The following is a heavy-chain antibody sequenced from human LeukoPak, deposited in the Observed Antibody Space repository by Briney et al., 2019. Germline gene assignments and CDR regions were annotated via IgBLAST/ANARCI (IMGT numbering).Heavy chain of an antibody. CDR3: ARVQLDGQFDY. Sequence: GSLRLSCAASGFTFSSYEMNWVRQAPGKGLEWVSYISSSGSTIYYADSVKGRFTISRDNAKNSLYLQMNSLRAEDTAVYYCARVQLDGQFDYWGQGTLVTVSS. CDR1: GFTFSSYE. J-gene: IGHJ4*02. V-gene: IGHV3-48*03. CDR2: ISSSGSTI. D-gene: IGHD2-2*01.